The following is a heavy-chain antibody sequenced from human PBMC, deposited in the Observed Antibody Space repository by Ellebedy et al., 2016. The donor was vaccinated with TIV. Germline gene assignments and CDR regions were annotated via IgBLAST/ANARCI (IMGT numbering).Heavy chain of an antibody. J-gene: IGHJ6*02. D-gene: IGHD3-10*01. CDR1: GYTFTSYG. CDR2: ISAYNGNT. Sequence: ASVKVSXXASGYTFTSYGISWVRQAPGQGLEWMGWISAYNGNTNYAQKLQGRVTMTTDTTTSTAYMELRSLRSDDTAVYYCASPPRPYYYYGSGSYPPDYYYGMDVWGQGTTVTVSS. V-gene: IGHV1-18*04. CDR3: ASPPRPYYYYGSGSYPPDYYYGMDV.